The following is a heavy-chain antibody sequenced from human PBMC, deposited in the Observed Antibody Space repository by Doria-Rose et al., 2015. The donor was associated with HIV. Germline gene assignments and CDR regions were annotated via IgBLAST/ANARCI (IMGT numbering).Heavy chain of an antibody. Sequence: QVQLQESGPGLVKPSQTLSLTCTVSGGSIGSGSYSWSWIRQPAGKGLEWIGRVYTSGSTYYSPSLKSRVTISVNTSKYQFSLKLSSVTAADTAVYYCARDGYYGSTYYFDYWGQGTLVTVSS. V-gene: IGHV4-61*02. J-gene: IGHJ4*02. CDR1: GGSIGSGSYS. CDR3: ARDGYYGSTYYFDY. D-gene: IGHD3-10*01. CDR2: VYTSGST.